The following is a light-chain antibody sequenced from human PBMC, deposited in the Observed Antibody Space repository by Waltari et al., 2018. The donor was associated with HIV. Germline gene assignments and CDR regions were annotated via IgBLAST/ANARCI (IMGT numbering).Light chain of an antibody. CDR1: ETLLHSDGKTY. CDR2: EVS. Sequence: EIVLTQTPPSLSVTPGQAASISCNSSETLLHSDGKTYFYWYMQKTGQPPQLLMYEVSNRFAGVPDRFSGSGSETDFTLIMSRVEAEDVGVYYCMQSAQFPLTFGGGTKVEIK. CDR3: MQSAQFPLT. J-gene: IGKJ4*01. V-gene: IGKV2D-29*01.